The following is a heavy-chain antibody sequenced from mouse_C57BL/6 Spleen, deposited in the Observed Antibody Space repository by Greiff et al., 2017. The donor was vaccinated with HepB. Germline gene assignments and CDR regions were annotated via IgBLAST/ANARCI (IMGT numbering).Heavy chain of an antibody. J-gene: IGHJ3*01. CDR3: ARSPLTAVVARGFAY. Sequence: VQLQESGAELAKPGASVKLSCKASGYTFTSYWMHWVKQRPGQGLEWIGYINPSSGYTKYNQKFKDKATLTADKSSSPAYMQLSSLTYEDSAVYYCARSPLTAVVARGFAYWGQGTLVTVSA. V-gene: IGHV1-7*01. CDR2: INPSSGYT. D-gene: IGHD1-1*01. CDR1: GYTFTSYW.